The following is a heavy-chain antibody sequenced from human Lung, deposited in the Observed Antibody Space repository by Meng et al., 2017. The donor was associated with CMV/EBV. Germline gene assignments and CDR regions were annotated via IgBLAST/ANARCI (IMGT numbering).Heavy chain of an antibody. CDR1: GYTFTSYG. J-gene: IGHJ5*02. Sequence: ASVKVSCKASGYTFTSYGISWVRQAPGQGLEWMGWISGYKGNTNYAQKLQGRVTMTTDTSTTTAYMELSRLRSDDTAVYYCARVDCSSSSCYLLDGWFDPWGQGTLVTVSS. CDR3: ARVDCSSSSCYLLDGWFDP. V-gene: IGHV1-18*01. CDR2: ISGYKGNT. D-gene: IGHD2-2*01.